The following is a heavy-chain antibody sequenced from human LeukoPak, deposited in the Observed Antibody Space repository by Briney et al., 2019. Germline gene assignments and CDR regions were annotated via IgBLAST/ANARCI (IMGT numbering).Heavy chain of an antibody. D-gene: IGHD1-20*01. Sequence: PGGSLRFSCAASGFTFRNYAMRWVRQAPGKGLEWVSPISGSGGNTFYADSVKGRFTISRDNSKNTLYLQMNSLRVEDTAVYYCAKDQVSLAARVSYIDCWGQRTLVTVSS. CDR1: GFTFRNYA. CDR3: AKDQVSLAARVSYIDC. CDR2: ISGSGGNT. J-gene: IGHJ4*02. V-gene: IGHV3-23*01.